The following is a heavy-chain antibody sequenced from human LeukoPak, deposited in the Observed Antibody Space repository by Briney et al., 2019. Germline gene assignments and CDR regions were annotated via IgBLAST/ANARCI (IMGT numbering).Heavy chain of an antibody. CDR3: ARHYYDSSGYFYFDL. J-gene: IGHJ4*02. D-gene: IGHD3-22*01. CDR1: GGSISSSTHY. CDR2: IYYSGST. V-gene: IGHV4-39*07. Sequence: SETLSLTCTVSGGSISSSTHYWGWIRQPPGKGLEWIGSIYYSGSTYYNPSLKSRVTISVDTSKNQFSLKLSSVIAADTAVYYCARHYYDSSGYFYFDLWGQGTRVTVSS.